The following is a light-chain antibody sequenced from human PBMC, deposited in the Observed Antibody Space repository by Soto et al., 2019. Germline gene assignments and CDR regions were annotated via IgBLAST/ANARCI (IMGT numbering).Light chain of an antibody. J-gene: IGKJ1*01. Sequence: DIQMTQSPSSLSASVGDRVTITCRASQSISTYLNWYQQKPGKAPEFLIYSASSLQSGVTSRFSGSGSGTDFTLTIHSLQPEDFANYYWQQSYSPPWTLGQGNKVEIK. CDR3: QQSYSPPWT. V-gene: IGKV1-39*01. CDR1: QSISTY. CDR2: SAS.